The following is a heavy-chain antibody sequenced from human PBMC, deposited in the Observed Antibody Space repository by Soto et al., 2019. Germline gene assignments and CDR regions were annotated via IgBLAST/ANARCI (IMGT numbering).Heavy chain of an antibody. CDR1: GYSFTSYW. V-gene: IGHV5-51*01. J-gene: IGHJ4*02. D-gene: IGHD3-22*01. CDR2: IYPGDSDT. Sequence: GESLKISCKGSGYSFTSYWIGWVRQMPGKGLEWMGIIYPGDSDTRYSPSFQGQVTISADKSISTAYLQWSSLKASDTAMYYCARHWRYYYDSSGYSSDGFDYLGQGTLVTVSS. CDR3: ARHWRYYYDSSGYSSDGFDY.